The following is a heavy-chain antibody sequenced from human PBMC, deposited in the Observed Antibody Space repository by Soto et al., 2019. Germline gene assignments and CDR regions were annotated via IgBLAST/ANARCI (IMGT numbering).Heavy chain of an antibody. CDR1: GFTFSSYG. V-gene: IGHV3-33*01. CDR3: ARGDVSYYYYCLDV. J-gene: IGHJ6*03. Sequence: QVQLVEAGGGVVQPGRSLRLSCEASGFTFSSYGLHWVRQAPGKGLEWVAVIWYDGSNKYYAESVKGRFTISRDNSKNTLYLEMNSLRAEDTAVDYCARGDVSYYYYCLDVWGKGTTVTVSS. CDR2: IWYDGSNK.